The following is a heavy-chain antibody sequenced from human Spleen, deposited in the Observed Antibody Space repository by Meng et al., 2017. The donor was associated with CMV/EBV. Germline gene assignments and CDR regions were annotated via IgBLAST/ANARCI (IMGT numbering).Heavy chain of an antibody. D-gene: IGHD3-3*01. V-gene: IGHV1-46*01. Sequence: TYTNNYMHWVRRDTGQGLEWIGIINPSGGSTSYAQKFQGRVTMTRDTSTSTVYMELSSLRSEDTAVYYCARTYYDFWSGYYTGWFDPWGQGTLVTVSS. J-gene: IGHJ5*02. CDR3: ARTYYDFWSGYYTGWFDP. CDR2: INPSGGST. CDR1: TYTNNY.